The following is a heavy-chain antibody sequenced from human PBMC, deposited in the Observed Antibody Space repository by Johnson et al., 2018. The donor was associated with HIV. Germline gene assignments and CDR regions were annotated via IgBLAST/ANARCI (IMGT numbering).Heavy chain of an antibody. CDR2: ISYDGSNK. D-gene: IGHD2-2*01. CDR1: GFTFSSYA. J-gene: IGHJ3*02. Sequence: QVHLVESGGGVVQPGRSLRLSCAASGFTFSSYAMHWVRQAPGKGLEWVAVISYDGSNKYYADSVKGRFTISRDNSKNTLYLQMNSLKTEDTAVYFCTTDFIVSAPHHDAFDIWGQGTMVTVSS. V-gene: IGHV3-30-3*01. CDR3: TTDFIVSAPHHDAFDI.